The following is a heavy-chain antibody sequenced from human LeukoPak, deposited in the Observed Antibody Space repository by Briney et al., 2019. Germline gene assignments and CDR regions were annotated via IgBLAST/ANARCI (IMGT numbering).Heavy chain of an antibody. CDR2: ISAYNGNT. CDR1: GYTFTSYG. D-gene: IGHD3-22*01. V-gene: IGHV1-18*01. Sequence: ASVKVSCKASGYTFTSYGISWVRQAPGQGLEWMGWISAYNGNTNYAQKLQGRVTITTETSTSTAYMELRSLRSDDTAVYYCARLEGAYYDSSGYSYWGQGTLVTVSS. CDR3: ARLEGAYYDSSGYSY. J-gene: IGHJ4*02.